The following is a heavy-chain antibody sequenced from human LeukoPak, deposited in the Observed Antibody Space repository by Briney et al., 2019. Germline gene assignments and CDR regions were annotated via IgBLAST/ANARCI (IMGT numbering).Heavy chain of an antibody. Sequence: GGSPRLSCAASGFTFSGSAMHWVRQASGKGLEWVGRIRSKANSYATAYAASVKGRFTISRDDSKNTAYLRMNSLKTEDTAVYYCTSIYTGSPEYFDYWGQGTLVTVSS. CDR3: TSIYTGSPEYFDY. CDR2: IRSKANSYAT. J-gene: IGHJ4*02. D-gene: IGHD1-26*01. V-gene: IGHV3-73*01. CDR1: GFTFSGSA.